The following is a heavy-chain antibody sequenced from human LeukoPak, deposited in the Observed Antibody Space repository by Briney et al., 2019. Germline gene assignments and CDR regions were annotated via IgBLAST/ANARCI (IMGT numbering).Heavy chain of an antibody. CDR2: INHSGST. CDR3: ASSNWAWVVVA. Sequence: SETLSLTCAVYGGSFSGYCWSWIRQPPGKGLEWIGEINHSGSTNYNPSLKSRVTISVDTSKNQFSLKLSSVTAADTAVYYCASSNWAWVVVAWGQGTLVTVSS. D-gene: IGHD2-21*01. CDR1: GGSFSGYC. J-gene: IGHJ4*02. V-gene: IGHV4-34*01.